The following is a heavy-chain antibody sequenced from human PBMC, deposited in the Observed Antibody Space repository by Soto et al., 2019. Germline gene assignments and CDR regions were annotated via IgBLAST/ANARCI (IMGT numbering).Heavy chain of an antibody. V-gene: IGHV4-30-4*01. Sequence: PSETLSLTCTVSGGSIGSGVYFWSWIRQPPGKGLEWIGFISYTGSAYYNPSLKSRAAISVDTSKNQFSLKLTSVTAADAAVYYCATMGATAGSYYFEYWGQGALVTSPQ. D-gene: IGHD1-26*01. CDR2: ISYTGSA. CDR1: GGSIGSGVYF. J-gene: IGHJ4*02. CDR3: ATMGATAGSYYFEY.